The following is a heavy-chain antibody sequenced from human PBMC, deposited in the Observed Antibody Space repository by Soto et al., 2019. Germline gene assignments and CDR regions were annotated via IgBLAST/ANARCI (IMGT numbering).Heavy chain of an antibody. V-gene: IGHV1-18*01. Sequence: QVQLVQSGAEVKKPGASVKVSCKASGYTFTSYGISWVRQAPGQGLEWMGWISAYNGNTNYAQKLQGRVTMTTDTATSTAYMELRSLRSDDTAVYYCARGGMGFDSGSLRSPFDYWGQGTLVTVSS. CDR1: GYTFTSYG. J-gene: IGHJ4*02. D-gene: IGHD1-26*01. CDR2: ISAYNGNT. CDR3: ARGGMGFDSGSLRSPFDY.